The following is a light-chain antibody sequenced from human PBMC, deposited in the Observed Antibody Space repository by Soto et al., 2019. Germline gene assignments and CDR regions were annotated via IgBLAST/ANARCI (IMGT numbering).Light chain of an antibody. CDR3: QQYKNWPPLT. V-gene: IGKV3-15*01. J-gene: IGKJ4*01. Sequence: ELVMTQSPATLSVSPGETATLSCRASQSVGSAVAWYQQKPGQAPRLLIVGASIRATGVPGRFSGGGSGTEFTLTISSLQSEGFAVYYCQQYKNWPPLTFGGGTTVEIK. CDR1: QSVGSA. CDR2: GAS.